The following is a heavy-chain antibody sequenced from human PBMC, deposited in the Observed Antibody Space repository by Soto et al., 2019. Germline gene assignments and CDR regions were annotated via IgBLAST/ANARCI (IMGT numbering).Heavy chain of an antibody. V-gene: IGHV3-9*01. CDR1: GFTFDDYA. D-gene: IGHD2-2*01. CDR3: AKDRYCSSTSCSDGFDY. CDR2: ISWNSGSI. Sequence: EVQLVESGGGLVQPGRSLRLSCAASGFTFDDYAMHWVRQAPGKGLEWVSGISWNSGSIGYADSVKGRFTISRDNAKNSLYLQMNSQRAEDTALYYCAKDRYCSSTSCSDGFDYWGQGTLVTVSS. J-gene: IGHJ4*02.